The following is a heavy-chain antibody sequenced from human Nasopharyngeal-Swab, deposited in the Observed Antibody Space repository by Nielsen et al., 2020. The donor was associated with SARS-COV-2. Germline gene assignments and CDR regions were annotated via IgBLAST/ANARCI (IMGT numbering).Heavy chain of an antibody. CDR1: GGSISSYY. V-gene: IGHV4-59*01. D-gene: IGHD1-1*01. CDR2: IYYSGST. Sequence: SETLSLTCTVSGGSISSYYWSWIRQPPGKGLEWIGYIYYSGSTNYNPSLKSRVTISVDTSKNQFSLKLSSVTAADTAVYYCARAWNDSAFDIWGQGTMVTVS. J-gene: IGHJ3*02. CDR3: ARAWNDSAFDI.